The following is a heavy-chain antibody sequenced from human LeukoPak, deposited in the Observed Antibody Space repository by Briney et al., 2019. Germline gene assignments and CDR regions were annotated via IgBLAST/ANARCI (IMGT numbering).Heavy chain of an antibody. CDR2: ITSSSSYI. CDR3: AREMLAAVAAQS. Sequence: GGSLRLSCAASGFTFSSYEMNWVRQAPGKGLEWVSSITSSSSYIYYADSVKGRFTISRDNAKNSLYLQMNSLRAEDTAVYYCAREMLAAVAAQSWGQGTLVTVSS. J-gene: IGHJ5*02. V-gene: IGHV3-21*01. D-gene: IGHD6-19*01. CDR1: GFTFSSYE.